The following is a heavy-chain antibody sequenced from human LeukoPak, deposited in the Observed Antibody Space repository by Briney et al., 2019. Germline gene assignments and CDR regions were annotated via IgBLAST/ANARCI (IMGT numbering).Heavy chain of an antibody. CDR1: GGSISSYY. Sequence: PSETLSLTCTVSGGSISSYYWSWIRQPPGKGLEWIGYIYYSGSTNYNPSLKSRVTISVDTSKNQSSLKLSSVTAADTAVYYCAREYLWFGKRSNGFDPWGQGTLVTVSS. J-gene: IGHJ5*02. CDR3: AREYLWFGKRSNGFDP. CDR2: IYYSGST. V-gene: IGHV4-59*12. D-gene: IGHD3-10*01.